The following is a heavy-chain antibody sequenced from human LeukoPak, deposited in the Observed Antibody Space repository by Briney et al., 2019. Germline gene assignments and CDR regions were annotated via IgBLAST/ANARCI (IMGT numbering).Heavy chain of an antibody. CDR3: GGFGY. V-gene: IGHV3-15*01. Sequence: PGGSLRLSCAASGFTFSNAWMTWVRQAPGKGLDWVGRIKSNPDGGTTEYAAPVKGRFTISRDDSKNTLFLQVKSLKTEDTALYYCGGFGYWGQGTLVTVSS. CDR2: IKSNPDGGTT. CDR1: GFTFSNAW. J-gene: IGHJ4*02.